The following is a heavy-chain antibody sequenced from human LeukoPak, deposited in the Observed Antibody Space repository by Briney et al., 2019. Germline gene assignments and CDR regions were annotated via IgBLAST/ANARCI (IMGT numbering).Heavy chain of an antibody. D-gene: IGHD2-2*01. Sequence: TGGSLRLSCAASGFTFDDYAMHWVRQAPGKGLEWVSGISWNSGSIGYADSVKGRFTISRDNAKNSLYLQMNSLRAEDTALYYCAKGSSYYYYYGMDVWGQGSTVTVSS. CDR3: AKGSSYYYYYGMDV. J-gene: IGHJ6*02. CDR1: GFTFDDYA. V-gene: IGHV3-9*01. CDR2: ISWNSGSI.